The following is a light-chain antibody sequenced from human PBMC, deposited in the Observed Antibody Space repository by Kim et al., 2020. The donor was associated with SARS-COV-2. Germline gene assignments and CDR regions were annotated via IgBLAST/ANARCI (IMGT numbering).Light chain of an antibody. CDR2: RDN. V-gene: IGLV1-44*01. J-gene: IGLJ1*01. CDR3: AAWDDSLNGYV. Sequence: GQRVTISCSGSSSNIGSNTVIWYQQLPGAAPKLLIFRDNQRPSGVPDRFSGSKSGTSASLAISGLQSEDDADYYCAAWDDSLNGYVFGSGTKVTVL. CDR1: SSNIGSNT.